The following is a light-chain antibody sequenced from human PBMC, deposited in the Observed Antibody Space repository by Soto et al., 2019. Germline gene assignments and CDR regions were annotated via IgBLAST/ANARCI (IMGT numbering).Light chain of an antibody. V-gene: IGKV3-15*01. J-gene: IGKJ3*01. CDR1: QSIATN. CDR2: HAS. Sequence: EIVMTQSPATLSVSPGERATLSCRASQSIATNLAWCQQRPGQAPRLLIYHASVRATGVPARISGSRSATEFTLTISGLQSEDFGVYYCQQYNNWPFAFGPGTKVHI. CDR3: QQYNNWPFA.